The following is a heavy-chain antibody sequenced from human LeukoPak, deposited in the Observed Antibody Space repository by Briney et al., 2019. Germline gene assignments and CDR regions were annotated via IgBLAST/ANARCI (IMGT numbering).Heavy chain of an antibody. D-gene: IGHD3-10*01. CDR2: FDPEDGET. V-gene: IGHV1-24*01. Sequence: ASVKVSCKVSGYTFTELSMHWVRQAPGKGLEWMGVFDPEDGETIYAQKFQGRVTMTEDTSTDTAYMELSSLRSEDTAVYYCATELMVRGVGNYGMDVWGQGTTVTVSS. J-gene: IGHJ6*02. CDR3: ATELMVRGVGNYGMDV. CDR1: GYTFTELS.